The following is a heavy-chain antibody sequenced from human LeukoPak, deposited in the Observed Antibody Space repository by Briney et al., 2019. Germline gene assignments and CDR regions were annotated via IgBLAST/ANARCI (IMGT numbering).Heavy chain of an antibody. CDR1: GFTFSSYE. Sequence: PGGSLRLSCAASGFTFSSYEMNWVRQAPGKGLEWVSYISSSGSTIYYADPVKGRFTISRDNAKNSLYLQMNSLRAEDTAVYYCARDRAYKSFDYWGQGTLVTVSS. V-gene: IGHV3-48*03. J-gene: IGHJ4*02. CDR2: ISSSGSTI. CDR3: ARDRAYKSFDY. D-gene: IGHD3-16*01.